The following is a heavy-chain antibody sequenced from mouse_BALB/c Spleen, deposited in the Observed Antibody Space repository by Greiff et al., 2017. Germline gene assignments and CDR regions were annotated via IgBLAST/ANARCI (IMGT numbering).Heavy chain of an antibody. V-gene: IGHV5-6-3*01. J-gene: IGHJ2*01. CDR2: INSNGGST. CDR1: GFTFSSYG. CDR3: ARYYYGSSFFDY. Sequence: DVHLVESGGGLVQPGGSLKLSCAASGFTFSSYGMSWVRQTPDKRLELVATINSNGGSTYYPDSVKGRFTISRDNAKNTLYLQMSSLKSEDTAMYYCARYYYGSSFFDYWGQGTTLTVSS. D-gene: IGHD1-1*01.